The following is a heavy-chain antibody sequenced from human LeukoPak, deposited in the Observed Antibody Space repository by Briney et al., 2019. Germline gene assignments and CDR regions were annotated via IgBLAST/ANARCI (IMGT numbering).Heavy chain of an antibody. CDR2: QSGRGRKT. D-gene: IGHD3-10*01. CDR1: GFTLANHV. CDR3: ATDWTLRGVPTFFDR. V-gene: IGHV3-23*01. Sequence: GGSLRLSCEASGFTLANHVMTWVRQAPGQGPEWVASQSGRGRKTYYSESVRGRFAISRDNSKNTVFLQLNSRRVEDTAIYYCATDWTLRGVPTFFDRWAQGTVVSVSS. J-gene: IGHJ5*02.